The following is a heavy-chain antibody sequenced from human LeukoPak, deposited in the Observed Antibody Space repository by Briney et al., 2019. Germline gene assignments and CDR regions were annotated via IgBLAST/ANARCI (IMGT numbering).Heavy chain of an antibody. V-gene: IGHV3-21*01. D-gene: IGHD4-17*01. CDR1: GFTFSSYS. CDR2: ISSSSSYI. CDR3: ASTGLYGDYGFH. Sequence: GGSLRLSCAASGFTFSSYSMNWVRQAPGKGLEWVSSISSSSSYIYYADSVKGRFTISRDNAKNSLYLQMNSLRAEGTAVYYCASTGLYGDYGFHWGQGTLVTVSS. J-gene: IGHJ4*02.